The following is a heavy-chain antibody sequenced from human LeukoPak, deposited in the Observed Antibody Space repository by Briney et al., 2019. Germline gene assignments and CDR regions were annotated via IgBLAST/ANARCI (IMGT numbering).Heavy chain of an antibody. CDR3: SRVHKAFDGARDAFDI. D-gene: IGHD3-10*01. V-gene: IGHV6-1*01. CDR2: TYYRSTWYN. Sequence: SQTLSVTCAISGDSVSSKSAAWNWIRQSPSRGLEWLGRTYYRSTWYNDYAVSVKSRITINADTSKNQFSLQLNSVTPEDTAVYYCSRVHKAFDGARDAFDIWGQGTMVTVSS. J-gene: IGHJ3*02. CDR1: GDSVSSKSAA.